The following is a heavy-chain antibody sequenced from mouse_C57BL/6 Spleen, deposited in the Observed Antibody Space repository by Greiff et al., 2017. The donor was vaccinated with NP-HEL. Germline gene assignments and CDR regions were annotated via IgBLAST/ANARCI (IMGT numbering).Heavy chain of an antibody. Sequence: EVQLQQSGPELVKPGASVKISCKASGYTFTDYYMNWVKQSHGKSLEWIGDINPNNGGTSYNQKFKGKATLTVDKSSSTAYMELRSLTSEDSAVYYCAREGDYDGYWGQGTTLTVSS. V-gene: IGHV1-26*01. CDR2: INPNNGGT. D-gene: IGHD2-4*01. CDR1: GYTFTDYY. J-gene: IGHJ2*01. CDR3: AREGDYDGY.